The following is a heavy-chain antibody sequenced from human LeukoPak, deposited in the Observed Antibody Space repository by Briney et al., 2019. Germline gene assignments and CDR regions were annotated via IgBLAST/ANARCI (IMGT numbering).Heavy chain of an antibody. J-gene: IGHJ4*02. V-gene: IGHV4-34*01. CDR1: GGSFSGYY. CDR2: INHSGST. D-gene: IGHD3-22*01. CDR3: ARVKGQYYYDSSGKKYYFDY. Sequence: SETLSLTCAVYGGSFSGYYWSWIRQPPGKGLEWIGEINHSGSTNYNPSLKSRVTISVDTSKNQFSLKLSSVTAADTAVYYCARVKGQYYYDSSGKKYYFDYWGQGTLVTVSS.